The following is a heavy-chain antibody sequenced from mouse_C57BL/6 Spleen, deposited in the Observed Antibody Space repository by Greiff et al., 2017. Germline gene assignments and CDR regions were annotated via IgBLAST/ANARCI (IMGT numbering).Heavy chain of an antibody. CDR1: GFTFSDYY. Sequence: EVKLVESEGGLVQPGSSMKLSCTASGFTFSDYYMAWVRQVPEKGLEWVANINYDGSSTYYLDSLKSRFIISRDNAKNILYLQMSSLKSEDTATYYCARALSYYFDYWGQGTTLTVSS. CDR3: ARALSYYFDY. J-gene: IGHJ2*01. CDR2: INYDGSST. V-gene: IGHV5-16*01.